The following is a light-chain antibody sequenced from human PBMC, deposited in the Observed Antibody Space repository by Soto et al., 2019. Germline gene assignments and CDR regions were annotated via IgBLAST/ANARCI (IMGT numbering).Light chain of an antibody. CDR1: QSISNY. CDR3: QQSFSAPWT. J-gene: IGKJ1*01. Sequence: DIQMTQSPSSLSTSVGARVTITCRAGQSISNYLNWYQQKPGKAPNLLIYGASSLQRGVPLRFSGSGSGTDFTLTISSLQPEDFATYYCQQSFSAPWTFGQGTKVEIQ. CDR2: GAS. V-gene: IGKV1-39*01.